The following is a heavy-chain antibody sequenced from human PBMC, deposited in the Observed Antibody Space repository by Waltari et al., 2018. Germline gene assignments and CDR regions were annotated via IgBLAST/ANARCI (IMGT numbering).Heavy chain of an antibody. D-gene: IGHD6-13*01. CDR2: IIPIFGTS. CDR1: VATFGRYP. Sequence: QVQLLQSGAQGTKPGSSVNIPSMAAVATFGRYPIRWVRRAPGPGLGWMGRIIPIFGTSNYAQKFQGTVTITADKSTSTAYMELSSLRSEDTDVYYCGRARALAAAGEKFDYWGKGTMVTVSS. CDR3: GRARALAAAGEKFDY. J-gene: IGHJ4*02. V-gene: IGHV1-69*08.